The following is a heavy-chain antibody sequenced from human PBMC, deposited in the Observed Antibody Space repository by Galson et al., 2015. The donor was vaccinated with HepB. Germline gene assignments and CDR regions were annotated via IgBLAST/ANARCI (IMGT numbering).Heavy chain of an antibody. D-gene: IGHD3-22*01. CDR1: GFTVSSNY. CDR2: IYSDGRT. V-gene: IGHV3-53*01. CDR3: ARVRASSDYRDF. Sequence: SLRLSCAASGFTVSSNYMNWVRQAPGKGLEYVSVIYSDGRTYYPDSVKGRFTVFRDSSKNTLYLQMNNVRAEDTAVYYCARVRASSDYRDFWGQGTLVTVSS. J-gene: IGHJ4*02.